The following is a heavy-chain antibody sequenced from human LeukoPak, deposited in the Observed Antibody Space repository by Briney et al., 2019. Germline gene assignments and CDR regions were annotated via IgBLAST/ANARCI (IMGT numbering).Heavy chain of an antibody. CDR2: IYYSGST. J-gene: IGHJ4*02. V-gene: IGHV4-31*03. CDR3: AREIVSVDYFDY. CDR1: GGSISSGGYY. Sequence: SQTLSLTCTVSGGSISSGGYYWSWIRQHPGKGLEWIGYIYYSGSTYYNPSLKSRVTISVDTSKNQFSLKLNSVTAADTAVYYCAREIVSVDYFDYWGQGTLVTVSS. D-gene: IGHD2-21*01.